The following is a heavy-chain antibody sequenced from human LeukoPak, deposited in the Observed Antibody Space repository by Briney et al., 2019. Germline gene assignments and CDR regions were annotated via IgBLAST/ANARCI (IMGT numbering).Heavy chain of an antibody. CDR1: GGSISSTSYY. V-gene: IGHV4-39*07. CDR2: INHSGST. D-gene: IGHD4-17*01. Sequence: SETLSLTCTVSGGSISSTSYYWSWIRQPPGKGLEWIGEINHSGSTNYNPSLKSRVTISVDTSKNQFSLKLSSVTAADTAVYYCVGSGGGKYGDLGHMDVWGKGTTVTISS. CDR3: VGSGGGKYGDLGHMDV. J-gene: IGHJ6*04.